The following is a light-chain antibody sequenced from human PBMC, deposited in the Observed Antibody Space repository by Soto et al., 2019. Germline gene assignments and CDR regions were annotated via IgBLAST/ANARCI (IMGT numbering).Light chain of an antibody. J-gene: IGKJ2*01. CDR2: ATS. V-gene: IGKV3-20*01. CDR3: QQYVTSPPMYT. CDR1: QSVSDSY. Sequence: ENVLTQSPGTLSLSPGERATLSCRASQSVSDSYLAWYQQKPGQTPRLLIYATSGRATGIPDRFSSSGSGIDFTLTISRVEPEDFAVYYCQQYVTSPPMYTFGQGTKLEIK.